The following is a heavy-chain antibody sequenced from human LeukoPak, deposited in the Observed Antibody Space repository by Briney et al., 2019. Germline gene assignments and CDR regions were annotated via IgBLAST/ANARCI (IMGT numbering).Heavy chain of an antibody. CDR3: AGSSGYYPNWFDP. CDR1: GGSISSYY. D-gene: IGHD3-22*01. V-gene: IGHV4-59*08. Sequence: SETLSLTCTVSGGSISSYYWTWIRQPPGKGLEYIGYIYYSGSANYNPSLKSRVTISVDTSKNQFSLKLSSVTAADTAVYYCAGSSGYYPNWFDPWGQGTLVTVSS. J-gene: IGHJ5*02. CDR2: IYYSGSA.